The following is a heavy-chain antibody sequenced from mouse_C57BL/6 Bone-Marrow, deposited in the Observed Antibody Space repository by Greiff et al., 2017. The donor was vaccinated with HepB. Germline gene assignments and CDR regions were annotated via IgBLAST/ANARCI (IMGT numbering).Heavy chain of an antibody. CDR3: ARRTTVVATYYFDY. J-gene: IGHJ2*01. V-gene: IGHV1-52*01. Sequence: QVQLKQPGAELVRPGSSVKLSCKASGYTFTSYWMHWVKQRPIQGLEWIGNIDPSDSETHYNQKFKDKATLTVDKSSSTAYMQLSSLTSEDSAVYYCARRTTVVATYYFDYWGQGTTLTVSS. CDR2: IDPSDSET. CDR1: GYTFTSYW. D-gene: IGHD1-1*01.